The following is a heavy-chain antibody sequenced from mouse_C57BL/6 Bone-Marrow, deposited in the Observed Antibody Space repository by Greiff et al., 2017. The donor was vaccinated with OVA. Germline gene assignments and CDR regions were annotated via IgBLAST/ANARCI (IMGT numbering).Heavy chain of an antibody. CDR2: IHPNSGST. CDR3: ASGGYYYAMDY. J-gene: IGHJ4*01. Sequence: VQLQQPGAELVKPGASVKLSCKASGYTFTSYWMHWVKQRPGQGLEWIGMIHPNSGSTNYNEKFKSKATLTVDKSSSTASMQLSSLTSEDSAVYYCASGGYYYAMDYWGQGTSVTVSS. CDR1: GYTFTSYW. V-gene: IGHV1-64*01.